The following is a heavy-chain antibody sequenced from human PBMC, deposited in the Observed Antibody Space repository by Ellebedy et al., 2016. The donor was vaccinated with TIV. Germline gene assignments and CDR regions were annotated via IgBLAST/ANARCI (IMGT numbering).Heavy chain of an antibody. CDR3: AKASESGGYPSAPGKHGMDV. D-gene: IGHD1-26*01. CDR1: GFSFDDYA. J-gene: IGHJ6*02. Sequence: SLKISCVASGFSFDDYAMHWVRQAPGKGLEWVSGISWSSGDVGYADSVKGRFTISRDNATNALYLQMNNLRPDDTALYYCAKASESGGYPSAPGKHGMDVWGQGTTVSVSS. CDR2: ISWSSGDV. V-gene: IGHV3-9*01.